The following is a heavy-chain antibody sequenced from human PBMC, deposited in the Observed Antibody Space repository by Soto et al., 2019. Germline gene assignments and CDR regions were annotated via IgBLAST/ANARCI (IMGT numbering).Heavy chain of an antibody. D-gene: IGHD3-16*01. J-gene: IGHJ6*02. Sequence: QVQLVESGGGVVQPGRSLRLSCAASGFTFSSYGMHWVRQAPGKGLEWVAAISNVGSDKYYGDSVKGRFTISRDNSKNTLCLQMNSLRVEDTAVYYWVNDLRAYLNGMDVWGQGTTVIVSS. CDR2: ISNVGSDK. CDR3: VNDLRAYLNGMDV. CDR1: GFTFSSYG. V-gene: IGHV3-30*18.